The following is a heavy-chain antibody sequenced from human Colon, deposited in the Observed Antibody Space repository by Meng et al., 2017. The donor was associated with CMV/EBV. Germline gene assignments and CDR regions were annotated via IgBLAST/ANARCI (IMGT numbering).Heavy chain of an antibody. V-gene: IGHV1-18*01. Sequence: ASVKVSCKASGYSFSTYGIAWVRQAPGQGLEWMGTISGYNGNTDDAQKFQGRVTMTTDTSTSTAYMELSSLRSEDTAVYYCARASRTRRTIFGVVFDYWGQGTLVTVSS. D-gene: IGHD3-3*01. J-gene: IGHJ4*02. CDR3: ARASRTRRTIFGVVFDY. CDR2: ISGYNGNT. CDR1: GYSFSTYG.